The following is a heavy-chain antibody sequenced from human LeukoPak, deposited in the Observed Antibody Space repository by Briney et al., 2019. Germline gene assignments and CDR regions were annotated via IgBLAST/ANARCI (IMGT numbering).Heavy chain of an antibody. Sequence: PGGFLRLSCAASGFTFSSYAMSWVRQAPGKGLEWVSAISGSGGSTYYADSVKGRFTISRDNSKNTLYLQMNSLRAEDTAVYYCAKLVRGSPIVVPAAFDYWGQGTLVTVSS. CDR1: GFTFSSYA. J-gene: IGHJ4*02. CDR2: ISGSGGST. CDR3: AKLVRGSPIVVPAAFDY. D-gene: IGHD2-2*01. V-gene: IGHV3-23*01.